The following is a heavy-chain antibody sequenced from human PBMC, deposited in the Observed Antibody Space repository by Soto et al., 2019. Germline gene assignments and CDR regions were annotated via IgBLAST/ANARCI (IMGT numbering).Heavy chain of an antibody. CDR3: ARAEYCSGGSCYEVGGVIDY. D-gene: IGHD2-15*01. V-gene: IGHV1-18*01. CDR1: GYTFTSYG. J-gene: IGHJ4*02. CDR2: ISAYNGNT. Sequence: ASVKVSCKASGYTFTSYGISWVRQAPGQGLEWMGWISAYNGNTNYAQKLQGRVTMTTDTSTSTAYMELRSLRSDDTAVYYCARAEYCSGGSCYEVGGVIDYWGQGTLVTVSS.